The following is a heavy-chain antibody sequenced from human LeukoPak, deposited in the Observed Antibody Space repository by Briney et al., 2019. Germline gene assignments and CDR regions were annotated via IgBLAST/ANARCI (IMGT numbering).Heavy chain of an antibody. V-gene: IGHV3-15*01. Sequence: GGSLRLSCAASGFTFSNAWMSWVRQAPGKGLEWVGRIRDKTEAEPTDYAAPVKGRFTISRDDTGTTLYLQMNSLKTEDTAVYYCTTHTGTYYEIDYWGQGTLVTVSS. CDR3: TTHTGTYYEIDY. D-gene: IGHD1-26*01. CDR1: GFTFSNAW. CDR2: IRDKTEAEPT. J-gene: IGHJ4*02.